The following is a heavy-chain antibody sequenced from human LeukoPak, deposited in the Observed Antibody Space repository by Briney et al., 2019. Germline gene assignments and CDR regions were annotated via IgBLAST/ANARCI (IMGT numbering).Heavy chain of an antibody. D-gene: IGHD3-9*01. Sequence: GGSLRLSCAASGFTFSSYAMSWVRQAPGKGLEWVSAISGSGGSTYYADSVKGRFTISRDNAKNSLYLQMNSLRAEDTAVYYCAGRSYDILTYLYYYYYMDVWGKGTTVTISS. CDR1: GFTFSSYA. CDR3: AGRSYDILTYLYYYYYMDV. CDR2: ISGSGGST. V-gene: IGHV3-23*01. J-gene: IGHJ6*03.